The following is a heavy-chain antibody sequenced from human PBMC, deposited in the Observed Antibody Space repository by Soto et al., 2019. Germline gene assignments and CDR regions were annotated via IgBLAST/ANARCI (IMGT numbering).Heavy chain of an antibody. CDR1: GGTFSTYT. Sequence: SVQVSCKASGGTFSTYTISWVRQAPGQGLEWMGRIIPILGIANYAQKFQGRVTITADKSTGTAYMELSSLRSEDTAVYYCARVLMVRGVTNYYYYMDVWGKGTTVTVSS. D-gene: IGHD3-10*01. CDR2: IIPILGIA. J-gene: IGHJ6*03. CDR3: ARVLMVRGVTNYYYYMDV. V-gene: IGHV1-69*02.